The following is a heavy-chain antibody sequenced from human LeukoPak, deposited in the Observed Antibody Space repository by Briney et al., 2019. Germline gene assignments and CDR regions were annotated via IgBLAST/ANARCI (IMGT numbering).Heavy chain of an antibody. V-gene: IGHV4-59*01. Sequence: PSETLSLTCTVSGGSISSYYWSWIRQPPGQGLEWIGFIVYSGSTNYNPSLKSRVTISIDTSNNQLSLKLSSVTAADTAVYYCAREGWYYYDSSGENAFDIWGQGTMVTVSS. D-gene: IGHD3-22*01. CDR3: AREGWYYYDSSGENAFDI. J-gene: IGHJ3*02. CDR2: IVYSGST. CDR1: GGSISSYY.